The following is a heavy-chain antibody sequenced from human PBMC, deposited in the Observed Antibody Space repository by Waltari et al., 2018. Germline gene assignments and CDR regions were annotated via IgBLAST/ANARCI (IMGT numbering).Heavy chain of an antibody. CDR2: IYYGGDK. Sequence: QVDLQQAGPVLVRPSATLSLPGSVSGGFISRHDWSWIRQSPGKGLEWIGFIYYGGDKNYNPSFKSRVTISVDTSKSQVSLVLTSVTAADTAVYFCAGTTWRFGNNIDSWGQGTLVTVSS. CDR3: AGTTWRFGNNIDS. CDR1: GGFISRHD. V-gene: IGHV4-59*11. D-gene: IGHD3-3*01. J-gene: IGHJ4*02.